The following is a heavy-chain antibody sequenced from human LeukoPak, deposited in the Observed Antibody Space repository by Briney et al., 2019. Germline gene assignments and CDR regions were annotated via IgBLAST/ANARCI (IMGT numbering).Heavy chain of an antibody. CDR3: ARRSTVAGRGRFDP. V-gene: IGHV4-39*01. J-gene: IGHJ5*02. Sequence: PSETLSLTCTVSGGSIRITSYYWGWIRQPPGKGLEWLGSVHYSGSTYDNPSLESRVTISVDTSKNQFSLKLTSVTAADTAVYYCARRSTVAGRGRFDPWGQGTLVTVSS. D-gene: IGHD6-19*01. CDR2: VHYSGST. CDR1: GGSIRITSYY.